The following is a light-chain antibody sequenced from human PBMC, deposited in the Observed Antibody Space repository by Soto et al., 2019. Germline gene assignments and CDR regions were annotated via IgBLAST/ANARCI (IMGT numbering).Light chain of an antibody. V-gene: IGLV2-8*01. CDR2: EVA. CDR1: KNDIGVYDF. CDR3: KSYAGSNTYA. Sequence: QSVLTQPPSASGSPGQSVTISCSGTKNDIGVYDFVSWYQHHPGKAPRLIIYEVAQRPSGVPDRFSGSKSGNTASLTVSGLQAADEADYFCKSYAGSNTYAFGSGTKLTVL. J-gene: IGLJ1*01.